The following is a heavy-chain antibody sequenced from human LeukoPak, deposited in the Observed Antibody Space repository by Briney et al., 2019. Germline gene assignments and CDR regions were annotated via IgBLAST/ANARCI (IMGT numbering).Heavy chain of an antibody. CDR2: ISSGSDYI. V-gene: IGHV3-21*01. CDR1: GFTFSGYT. D-gene: IGHD6-19*01. CDR3: ARGGGWDAYYYYGLDV. Sequence: GGSLRLSCAASGFTFSGYTMNWVRQAPGKGLEWISSISSGSDYIYYADSVKGRFTISRDNAKNSLYLQVSSLRAEDTAVYYCARGGGWDAYYYYGLDVWGQGTTVTVAS. J-gene: IGHJ6*02.